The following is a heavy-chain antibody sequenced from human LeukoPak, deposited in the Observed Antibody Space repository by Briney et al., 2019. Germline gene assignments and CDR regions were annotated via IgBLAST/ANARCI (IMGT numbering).Heavy chain of an antibody. D-gene: IGHD3-10*01. V-gene: IGHV3-30*18. CDR3: AKSDRGYFDY. J-gene: IGHJ4*02. CDR1: GFTFSSYG. Sequence: PGGSLRLSCEASGFTFSSYGMHWVRQAPGKGLEWVAVISYDGSNKYYADSVKGRFTISRDNSKNTLYLQMNSLRAEDTAVYYCAKSDRGYFDYWGQGTLVTVSS. CDR2: ISYDGSNK.